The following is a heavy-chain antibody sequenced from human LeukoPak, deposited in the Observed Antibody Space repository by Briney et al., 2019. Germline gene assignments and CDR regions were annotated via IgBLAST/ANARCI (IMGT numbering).Heavy chain of an antibody. V-gene: IGHV3-7*03. CDR3: AKDYDSETYYYCAMDV. CDR1: GFTFSNSW. Sequence: GGSLRLSCAASGFTFSNSWMSWGRKAPGKGLEWVANIKPDGSDIYYVDSVKGRFTISRDDAKNSLYLQMNSLRPEDTALYYCAKDYDSETYYYCAMDVWGQGTTVTVSS. J-gene: IGHJ6*02. CDR2: IKPDGSDI. D-gene: IGHD5-12*01.